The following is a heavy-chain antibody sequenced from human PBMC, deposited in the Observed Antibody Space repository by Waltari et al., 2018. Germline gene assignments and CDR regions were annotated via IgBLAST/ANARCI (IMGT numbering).Heavy chain of an antibody. CDR1: GFTFSSSW. V-gene: IGHV3-74*01. J-gene: IGHJ4*02. CDR3: TRGGNYYFYY. Sequence: EVQLVESGGGLLQHGGSVRLSCAASGFTFSSSWIHWVRQPPGKGLVCVVRINRNGRTTDYAESVRGRFTSSRDNGQITVYLEMNSLRAEDTAVYFCTRGGNYYFYYWGRGTLVTVSS. D-gene: IGHD5-12*01. CDR2: INRNGRTT.